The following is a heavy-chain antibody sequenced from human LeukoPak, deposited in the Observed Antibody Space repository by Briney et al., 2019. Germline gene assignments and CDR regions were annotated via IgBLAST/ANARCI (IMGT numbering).Heavy chain of an antibody. J-gene: IGHJ2*01. CDR2: IKQDGGEK. Sequence: GGSLRLSCAASGFTFSSYWLTWVRQAPGKGLEWVANIKQDGGEKYYVDSVKGRFNISRDNAKNSLFPQMNSLRAEDTAMYYCARSYCSGAGCGPYRYFDLWGRGTLVTVSS. V-gene: IGHV3-7*01. CDR1: GFTFSSYW. D-gene: IGHD2-15*01. CDR3: ARSYCSGAGCGPYRYFDL.